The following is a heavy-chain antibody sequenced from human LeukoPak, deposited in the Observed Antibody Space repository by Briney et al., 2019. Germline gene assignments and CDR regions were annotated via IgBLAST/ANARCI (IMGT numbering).Heavy chain of an antibody. D-gene: IGHD3-22*01. CDR1: GFPFCSYS. V-gene: IGHV3-21*01. Sequence: GGSLRDSCAASGFPFCSYSMNGGAQAPGKGLGWVSSISSISSYIYYADSVKGRFTISRDNAKNSLYLQMNSLRAEDMAVYYCASYDSSGYRGDYWGQGTLVTVSS. CDR2: ISSISSYI. CDR3: ASYDSSGYRGDY. J-gene: IGHJ4*02.